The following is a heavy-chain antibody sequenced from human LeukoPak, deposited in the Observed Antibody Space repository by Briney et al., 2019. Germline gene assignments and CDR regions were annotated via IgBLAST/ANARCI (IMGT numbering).Heavy chain of an antibody. CDR3: PTYPCSNWNDVLYPFDY. CDR2: NKSRTDGGTT. D-gene: IGHD1-20*01. CDR1: GYTFSNAG. J-gene: IGHJ4*02. Sequence: GGSLGLSCAAPGYTFSNAGMSWVRQAPGKGLEWVARNKSRTDGGTTDYAAPVQGRFTIARDHSQQTHHLKTNSLKTEDTAEYYCPTYPCSNWNDVLYPFDYWGQGTLVTVSS. V-gene: IGHV3-15*01.